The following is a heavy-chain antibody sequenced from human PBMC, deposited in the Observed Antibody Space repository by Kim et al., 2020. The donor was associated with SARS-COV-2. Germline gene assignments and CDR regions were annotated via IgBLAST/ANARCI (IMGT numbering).Heavy chain of an antibody. V-gene: IGHV4-59*01. J-gene: IGHJ4*02. CDR3: AREGLGWSSLAY. CDR1: GGSISSSY. Sequence: SETLSLTCTVSGGSISSSYWSWIRQPPGKRLEWIGYLYYSGSNNYNPALRSRVTISADTSKNQFSLRLSSVTAADTAVYYCAREGLGWSSLAYWGQGTLV. D-gene: IGHD4-17*01. CDR2: LYYSGSN.